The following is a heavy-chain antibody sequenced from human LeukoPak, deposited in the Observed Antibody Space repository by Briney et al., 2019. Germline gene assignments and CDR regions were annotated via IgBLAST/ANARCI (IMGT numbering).Heavy chain of an antibody. CDR1: GGSISSSNSY. Sequence: ASETLSLTCAVSGGSISSSNSYWGWIRQPPGKGLEWIGSIYSGGSTYYSPSLKSRVTISVDTSKNQFSLELSSVTAADMDVYYCARRIRAYGLGTSHMDVWGKGTTVTISS. CDR3: ARRIRAYGLGTSHMDV. J-gene: IGHJ6*03. CDR2: IYSGGST. D-gene: IGHD3-10*01. V-gene: IGHV4-39*01.